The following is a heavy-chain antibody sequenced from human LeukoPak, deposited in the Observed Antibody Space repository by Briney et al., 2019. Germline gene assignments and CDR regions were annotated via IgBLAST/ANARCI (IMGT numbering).Heavy chain of an antibody. J-gene: IGHJ4*02. CDR3: ARLKRTGYCTSGVCYFDY. CDR2: IYYSGST. Sequence: SETLSLTCTVSGGSISSSSYYWGWIRKPPGKGLEWIGSIYYSGSTYYNSSLKSRVTISVDTSKNQFSLKLSSVTAADTAVYYCARLKRTGYCTSGVCYFDYWGQGTLVTVSS. CDR1: GGSISSSSYY. D-gene: IGHD2-8*01. V-gene: IGHV4-39*01.